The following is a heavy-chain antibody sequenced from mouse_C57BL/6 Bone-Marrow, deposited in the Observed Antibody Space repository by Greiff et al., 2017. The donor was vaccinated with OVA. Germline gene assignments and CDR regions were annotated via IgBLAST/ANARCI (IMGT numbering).Heavy chain of an antibody. Sequence: EVKVIESGGGLVQPKGSLKLSCAASGFSFNTYAMNWVRQAPGKGLEWVARIRSKSNNYATYYADSVKDRFTISRDDSESMLYLQMNNLKTEDTAMYYCVRLGGYWDWYFDVWGTGTTVTVSS. D-gene: IGHD3-1*01. CDR2: IRSKSNNYAT. J-gene: IGHJ1*03. CDR3: VRLGGYWDWYFDV. CDR1: GFSFNTYA. V-gene: IGHV10-1*01.